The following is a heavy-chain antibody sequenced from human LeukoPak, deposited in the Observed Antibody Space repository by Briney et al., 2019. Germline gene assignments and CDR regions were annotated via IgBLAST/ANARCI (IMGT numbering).Heavy chain of an antibody. CDR3: ATQDTAMVIC. CDR2: ISAYNGNT. V-gene: IGHV1-18*04. Sequence: GASVKVSRKASGYTFTSYGISWVRQAPGQGLEWMGWISAYNGNTNYAQKLQGRVTMTTDTSTSTAYMELRSLRSEDTAVYYCATQDTAMVICWGQGTLVTVSS. CDR1: GYTFTSYG. D-gene: IGHD5-18*01. J-gene: IGHJ4*02.